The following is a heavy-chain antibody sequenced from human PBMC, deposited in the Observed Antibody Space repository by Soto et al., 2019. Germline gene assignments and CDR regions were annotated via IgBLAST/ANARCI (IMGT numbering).Heavy chain of an antibody. CDR1: GGSISSFY. Sequence: SETLSLTCTVSGGSISSFYWSWIRQPPGKGLEWIGYIYYSGSTNYHPSLKSRVTMSVDTSKNQFSLKLSSVTAADTAVYYCARVSYCGGDCYSFDYWGQGTLVTVYS. V-gene: IGHV4-59*01. CDR3: ARVSYCGGDCYSFDY. J-gene: IGHJ4*02. CDR2: IYYSGST. D-gene: IGHD2-21*02.